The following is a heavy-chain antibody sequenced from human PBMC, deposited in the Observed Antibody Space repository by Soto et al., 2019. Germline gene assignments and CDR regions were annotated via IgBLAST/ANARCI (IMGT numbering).Heavy chain of an antibody. Sequence: SETLSLTCAVSGGSISSGGYSWSWIRQPPGKGLEWIGYIYQSGSTYYNPSLKSRVTISVDRSRNQFSLKLSSVTAVDTAVYFCATQSYSNSGAYYYYAMDVWGQGTTVTVSS. J-gene: IGHJ6*02. V-gene: IGHV4-30-2*01. CDR3: ATQSYSNSGAYYYYAMDV. D-gene: IGHD4-4*01. CDR2: IYQSGST. CDR1: GGSISSGGYS.